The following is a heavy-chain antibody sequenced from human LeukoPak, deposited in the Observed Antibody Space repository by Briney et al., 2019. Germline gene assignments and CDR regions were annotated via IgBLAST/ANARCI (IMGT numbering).Heavy chain of an antibody. V-gene: IGHV3-21*01. CDR1: GFTFSSYS. CDR3: ARDGRYCSGGSCYSGEAYYYYYGMDV. D-gene: IGHD2-15*01. CDR2: ISSSSSYI. Sequence: GGSLRLPCAASGFTFSSYSMNWVRQAPGKGLEWVSSISSSSSYIYYADSVKGRFTISRDNAKNSLYLQMNSLRAEDTAVYYCARDGRYCSGGSCYSGEAYYYYYGMDVWGQGTTVTVSS. J-gene: IGHJ6*02.